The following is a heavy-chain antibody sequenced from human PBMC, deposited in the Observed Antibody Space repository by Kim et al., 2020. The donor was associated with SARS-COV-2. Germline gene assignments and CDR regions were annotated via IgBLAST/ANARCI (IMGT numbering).Heavy chain of an antibody. Sequence: GGSLRLSCAASGFTFSSYGMHWVRQAPGKGLEWVAVISYDGSNKYYADSVKGRFTISRDNSKNTLYLQMNSLRAEDTAVYYCARGIAAATGYFQHWGQGTLVTVSS. CDR1: GFTFSSYG. V-gene: IGHV3-30*03. J-gene: IGHJ1*01. D-gene: IGHD6-13*01. CDR2: ISYDGSNK. CDR3: ARGIAAATGYFQH.